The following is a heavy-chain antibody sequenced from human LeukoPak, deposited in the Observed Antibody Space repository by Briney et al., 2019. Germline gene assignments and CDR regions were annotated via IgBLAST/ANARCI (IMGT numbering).Heavy chain of an antibody. CDR1: GFTFSSYS. J-gene: IGHJ5*02. D-gene: IGHD2-15*01. Sequence: PGGSLRLPCAASGFTFSSYSMNWVRQAPGKGLEWVSSISSSSSYIYYADSVKGRFTISRDNAKNSLYLQMNSLRAEDTAVYYCARVAGYCSGGSCYNWFDPWGQGTLATVSS. V-gene: IGHV3-21*01. CDR2: ISSSSSYI. CDR3: ARVAGYCSGGSCYNWFDP.